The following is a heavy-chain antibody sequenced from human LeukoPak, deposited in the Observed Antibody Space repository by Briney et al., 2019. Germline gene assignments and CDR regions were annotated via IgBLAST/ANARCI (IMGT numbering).Heavy chain of an antibody. CDR1: GYTFTGYY. D-gene: IGHD1-7*01. CDR3: ARDLELAPHNLDY. J-gene: IGHJ4*02. V-gene: IGHV1-2*02. CDR2: INPNSGGT. Sequence: ASVKVSCKASGYTFTGYYMHWVRQAPGQGLEWMGWINPNSGGTNYAQKFQGGVTMTRDTSISTAYMELSRLRSDDTAVYYCARDLELAPHNLDYWDQGTLVTVSS.